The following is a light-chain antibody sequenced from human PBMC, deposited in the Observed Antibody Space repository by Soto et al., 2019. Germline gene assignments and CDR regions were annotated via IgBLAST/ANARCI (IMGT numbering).Light chain of an antibody. Sequence: EIVLTQSPGTLYLSPGERATLSCRASQSVSSSYLAWYQQKPGQAPMLLIYGASSRATGIPDRFSGSGSGTDFTLTISRLEPEDFAVYYCQQYGSSPLTFGGGTKVEIK. CDR1: QSVSSSY. CDR2: GAS. V-gene: IGKV3-20*01. CDR3: QQYGSSPLT. J-gene: IGKJ4*01.